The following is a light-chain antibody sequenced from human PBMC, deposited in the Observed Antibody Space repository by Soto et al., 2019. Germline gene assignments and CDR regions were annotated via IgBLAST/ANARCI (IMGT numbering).Light chain of an antibody. CDR1: SSNIGNNY. CDR2: DND. CDR3: GTWDSSLNGVV. J-gene: IGLJ2*01. Sequence: QSVLTQPPSVSAAPGQKVTISCSGSSSNIGNNYVSWYLRLPGTAPKLLIYDNDERPSGIPDRFSGSKSGTSATLDITGLQTGDEADYYCGTWDSSLNGVVFGGGTKVTVL. V-gene: IGLV1-51*01.